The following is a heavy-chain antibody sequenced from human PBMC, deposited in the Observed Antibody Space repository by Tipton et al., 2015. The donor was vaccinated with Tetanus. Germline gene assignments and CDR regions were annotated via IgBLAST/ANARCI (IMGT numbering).Heavy chain of an antibody. CDR3: ARANNEFLKKGPFDY. J-gene: IGHJ4*02. CDR2: ISYSGRT. CDR1: GGSIRSDNYS. V-gene: IGHV4-61*01. D-gene: IGHD1-1*01. Sequence: TLSLTCTVSGGSIRSDNYSWNWIRQPPGKGLEWLAYISYSGRTNSNYPLKSRITISQDTSKNQFSLRLTSVTAADTAVYYCARANNEFLKKGPFDYWGQGALVIVSS.